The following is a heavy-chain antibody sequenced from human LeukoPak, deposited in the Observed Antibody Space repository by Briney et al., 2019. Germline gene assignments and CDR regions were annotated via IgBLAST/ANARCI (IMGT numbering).Heavy chain of an antibody. CDR2: IKQDGSES. J-gene: IGHJ4*02. Sequence: GGSLRLSCAASGFTFSHYWMSWVRQAPGKGLEWVANIKQDGSESNYVGSVKGRFTISRDNAKNSLYLQMNSLRAEDTAVYYCAKDSYSKGDYWGQGTLVTVSS. CDR3: AKDSYSKGDY. CDR1: GFTFSHYW. V-gene: IGHV3-7*05. D-gene: IGHD4-11*01.